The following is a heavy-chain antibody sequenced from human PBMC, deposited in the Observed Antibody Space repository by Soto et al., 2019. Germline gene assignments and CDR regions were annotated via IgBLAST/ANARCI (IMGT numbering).Heavy chain of an antibody. CDR3: AKGGLLGNDFWSGYLFDY. Sequence: GGSLRLSCAASGFTFSSYAMSWVRQAPGKGLEWVSAISGSGGSTYYADSVKGRFTISRDNSKNTLYLQMNSLRAEDTAVYYCAKGGLLGNDFWSGYLFDYWGQGTLVTVSS. CDR2: ISGSGGST. V-gene: IGHV3-23*01. J-gene: IGHJ4*02. CDR1: GFTFSSYA. D-gene: IGHD3-3*01.